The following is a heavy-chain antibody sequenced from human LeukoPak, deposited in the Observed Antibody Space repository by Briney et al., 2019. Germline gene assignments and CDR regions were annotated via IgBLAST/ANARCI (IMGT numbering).Heavy chain of an antibody. CDR1: GGSISSYY. CDR2: IYYSGST. V-gene: IGHV4-59*12. J-gene: IGHJ4*02. Sequence: SETLSLTCTVSGGSISSYYWSWIRQPPGKGLEWIGYIYYSGSTDYNPSLKSRVTISVDTSKNQFSLKLSSVTAADTAVYYCASSAGDSIDYWGQGTLVTVSS. CDR3: ASSAGDSIDY. D-gene: IGHD7-27*01.